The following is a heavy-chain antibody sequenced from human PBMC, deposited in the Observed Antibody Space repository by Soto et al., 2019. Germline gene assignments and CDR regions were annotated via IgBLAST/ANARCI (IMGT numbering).Heavy chain of an antibody. V-gene: IGHV5-10-1*01. Sequence: GESLKIYCKGSGYSFTSYWISWVRPMPGKGLEWMGRIDPSDSYTNYSPSFQGHITISADKSISTAYLQWSSLKASDTAMYYCASHGGRYYYGMDVWGQGTTVTVSS. J-gene: IGHJ6*02. CDR2: IDPSDSYT. CDR3: ASHGGRYYYGMDV. CDR1: GYSFTSYW.